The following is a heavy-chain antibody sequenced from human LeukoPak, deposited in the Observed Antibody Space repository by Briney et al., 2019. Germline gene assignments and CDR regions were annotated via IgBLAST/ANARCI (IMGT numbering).Heavy chain of an antibody. CDR2: IYSGGST. V-gene: IGHV3-66*02. CDR1: GFTFNKFV. CDR3: ARTPRSDTAILPGWYYFDY. J-gene: IGHJ4*02. Sequence: GGSLRLSCAASGFTFNKFVMSWVRQAPGKGLEWVSVIYSGGSTYYADSVKGRFTISRDNSKNTLYLQMNSLRAEDTAVYYCARTPRSDTAILPGWYYFDYWGQGTLVTVSS. D-gene: IGHD5-18*01.